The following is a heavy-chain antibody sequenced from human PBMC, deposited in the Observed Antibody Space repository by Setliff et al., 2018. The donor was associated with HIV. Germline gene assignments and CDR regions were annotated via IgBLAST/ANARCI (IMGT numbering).Heavy chain of an antibody. CDR1: GGTFSTYT. V-gene: IGHV1-69*10. CDR2: IFPIVGIP. J-gene: IGHJ6*02. Sequence: SVKVSCKTSGGTFSTYTFDWVRQAPGQGLEWMGGIFPIVGIPNYAQKFQGRVTITTDKSTSTAYMEVSSLKSEDTAVYYCARSMVRGVIDYYSGMDVWGQGTTVTVSS. D-gene: IGHD3-10*01. CDR3: ARSMVRGVIDYYSGMDV.